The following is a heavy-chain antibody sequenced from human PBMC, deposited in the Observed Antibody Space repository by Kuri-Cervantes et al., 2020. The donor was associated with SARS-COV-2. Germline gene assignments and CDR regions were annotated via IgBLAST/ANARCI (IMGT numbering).Heavy chain of an antibody. D-gene: IGHD2-2*01. CDR1: GLTFSSYA. CDR3: ARDLHCSSTSCYSPWFDP. Sequence: LSLTCAASGLTFSSYAMHWVRQAPGKGLEWVAVISYDGSNKYYADSVKGRFTISRDNSKNTLYLQMYSLRAEDTAVYYCARDLHCSSTSCYSPWFDPWGQGTLVTVSS. J-gene: IGHJ5*02. CDR2: ISYDGSNK. V-gene: IGHV3-30-3*01.